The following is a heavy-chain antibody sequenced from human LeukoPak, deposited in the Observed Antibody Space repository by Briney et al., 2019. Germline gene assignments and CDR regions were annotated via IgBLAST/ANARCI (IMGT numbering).Heavy chain of an antibody. CDR2: VRNDRSDT. CDR1: GLTFTSHG. J-gene: IGHJ4*02. D-gene: IGHD4-23*01. V-gene: IGHV3-30*02. Sequence: GGSLRLSCTTSGLTFTSHGFHWLRQVVGKRLEWVAFVRNDRSDTYHANSVKGRFSISRDDSKNTLYLQMNSLRPEDTAIYYCARDRGKDYFDSWGQGTQVTVSS. CDR3: ARDRGKDYFDS.